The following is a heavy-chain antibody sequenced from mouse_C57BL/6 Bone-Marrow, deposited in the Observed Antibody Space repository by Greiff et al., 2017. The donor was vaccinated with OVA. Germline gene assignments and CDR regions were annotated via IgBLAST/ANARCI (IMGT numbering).Heavy chain of an antibody. V-gene: IGHV5-6*01. J-gene: IGHJ1*03. Sequence: EVHLVESGGDLVKPGGSLKLSCAASGFTFSSYGMSWVRQTPDKRLEWVATISSGGSYTYYPDSVKGRFTISRDNAKNTLYLQMSSLKSEDTAMYYGARDWVFITTVVRYFDVWGTGTTVTVSS. CDR3: ARDWVFITTVVRYFDV. D-gene: IGHD1-1*01. CDR2: ISSGGSYT. CDR1: GFTFSSYG.